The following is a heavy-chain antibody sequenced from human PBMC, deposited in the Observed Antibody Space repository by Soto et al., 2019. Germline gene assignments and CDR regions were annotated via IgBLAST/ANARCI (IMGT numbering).Heavy chain of an antibody. V-gene: IGHV1-69*06. Sequence: SVKVSCKSSGGTFSSFINYPINWVRQAPGQGLEWMGGIVPNVGTVNYAQKFRGKATITADKSTGTAYMELSSLRSEDTALYYCARRDTSGFLRYFDNWGQGTQVTVS. CDR1: GGTFSSFINYP. CDR2: IVPNVGTV. CDR3: ARRDTSGFLRYFDN. D-gene: IGHD3-3*01. J-gene: IGHJ4*02.